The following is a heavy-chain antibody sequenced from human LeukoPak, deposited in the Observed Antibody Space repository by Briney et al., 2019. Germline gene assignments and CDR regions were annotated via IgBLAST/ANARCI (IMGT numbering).Heavy chain of an antibody. CDR2: VASDGSLT. CDR3: ARERQDTIVHSGAFDI. Sequence: GKSLRLSCGASGFTLGTYIMHWVRQAPGKGLQWVAAVASDGSLTFYIESVRGRFTISRDNSKNTLYLQMNTLRAEDTAVYFCARERQDTIVHSGAFDIWGQGTMVTVSS. CDR1: GFTLGTYI. J-gene: IGHJ3*02. V-gene: IGHV3-30-3*01. D-gene: IGHD3-10*01.